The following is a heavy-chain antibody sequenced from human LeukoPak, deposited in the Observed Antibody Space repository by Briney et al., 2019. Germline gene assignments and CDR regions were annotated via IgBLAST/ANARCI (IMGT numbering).Heavy chain of an antibody. CDR3: ARDGYSGYAKNFDY. Sequence: SETLSLTCAVYGGSFSGYYWSWIRQPPGKGLEWIGEINHSGSTNYNPSLKSRVTISVETSKNQFSLKLSSVTAADTVVYYCARDGYSGYAKNFDYWGQGTLVTVSS. CDR1: GGSFSGYY. J-gene: IGHJ4*02. D-gene: IGHD5-12*01. V-gene: IGHV4-34*01. CDR2: INHSGST.